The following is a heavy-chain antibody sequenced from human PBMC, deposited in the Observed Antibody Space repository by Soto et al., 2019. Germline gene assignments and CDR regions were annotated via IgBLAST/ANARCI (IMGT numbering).Heavy chain of an antibody. CDR1: GGTFSSHA. CDR3: ARGRMKYSSSGPYYYGMDV. J-gene: IGHJ6*02. V-gene: IGHV1-69*13. Sequence: SVKVSCKASGGTFSSHAISCVRQAPGQGLEWMGGIIPIFGTANYAQKFQGRVTITADESTSTAYMELSSLRSEDTAVYYCARGRMKYSSSGPYYYGMDVWGQGTTVTVSS. D-gene: IGHD6-6*01. CDR2: IIPIFGTA.